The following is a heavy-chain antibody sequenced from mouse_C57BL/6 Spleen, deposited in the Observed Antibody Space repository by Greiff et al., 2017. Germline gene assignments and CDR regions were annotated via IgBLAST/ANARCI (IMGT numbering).Heavy chain of an antibody. CDR1: GYAFTNYL. CDR3: ARGIFNRGYFDY. Sequence: QVQLQQSGAELVRPGTSVQVSCKASGYAFTNYLIEWVKQRPGQGLEWIGVINPGSGGTNYNEKFKGKATLTADKSSSTAYMQLSSRTSEDSAVYFWARGIFNRGYFDYWGQGTTLTVSS. CDR2: INPGSGGT. J-gene: IGHJ2*01. V-gene: IGHV1-54*01.